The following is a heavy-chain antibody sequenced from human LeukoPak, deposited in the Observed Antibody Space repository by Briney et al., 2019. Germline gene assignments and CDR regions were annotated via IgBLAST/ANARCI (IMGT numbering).Heavy chain of an antibody. CDR3: AHIKSAVVATVWPGVFDY. CDR1: GFSLSTSGVG. CDR2: IYWDDDK. V-gene: IGHV2-5*02. Sequence: ESGPTLVKPTQTLSLTCTFSGFSLSTSGVGVGWILQPPGKALEWLALIYWDDDKRYSPSLKSRLTITKDTSKNQVVLTMTNMDPVDTATYYCAHIKSAVVATVWPGVFDYWGQGTLVTVSS. J-gene: IGHJ4*02. D-gene: IGHD5-12*01.